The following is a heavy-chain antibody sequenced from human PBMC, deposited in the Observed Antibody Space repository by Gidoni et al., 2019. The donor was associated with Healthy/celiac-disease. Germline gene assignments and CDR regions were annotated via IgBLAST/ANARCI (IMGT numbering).Heavy chain of an antibody. D-gene: IGHD3-16*01. CDR3: ATDRWGISNAFDI. Sequence: QVQLVQPGAEVKKPGAPVNVSCNASGYTLSELSMHWVRQAPGEGLEWSGGFDPEDSETIYAQKCRGRVTMTKDTSTDTAYMGLSSLGSEDTAVYYCATDRWGISNAFDIWGQGTMVTVSS. CDR2: FDPEDSET. J-gene: IGHJ3*02. V-gene: IGHV1-24*01. CDR1: GYTLSELS.